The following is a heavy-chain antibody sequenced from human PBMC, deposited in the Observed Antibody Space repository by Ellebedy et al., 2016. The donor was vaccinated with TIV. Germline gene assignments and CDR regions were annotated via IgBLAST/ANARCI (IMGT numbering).Heavy chain of an antibody. CDR1: GFTFSDAW. J-gene: IGHJ4*02. CDR3: TTDLGTGSTTRFEY. Sequence: GESLKISCAASGFTFSDAWMSWVRQAPGKGLEWVGRIKIKTDGGTTDYAAPVKGRFTISSDDSKNTLFLQMNSLKTEDTAVYYCTTDLGTGSTTRFEYWGQGTLVTVSS. V-gene: IGHV3-15*01. CDR2: IKIKTDGGTT. D-gene: IGHD1-1*01.